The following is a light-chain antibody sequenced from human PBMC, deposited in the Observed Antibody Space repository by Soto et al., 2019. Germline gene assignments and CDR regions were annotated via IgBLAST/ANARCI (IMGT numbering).Light chain of an antibody. CDR1: SSNIGNHF. CDR3: GAWDGSLSTGV. V-gene: IGLV1-51*01. Sequence: QPVLTQPPSVSAAPGQKVTISCSGSSSNIGNHFVSWYQQVPGTAPTLLIYDDDKRPSGIPDRFSGSKSGTSATLGITGLQSGDEADYYCGAWDGSLSTGVFGGGTKLTVL. J-gene: IGLJ3*02. CDR2: DDD.